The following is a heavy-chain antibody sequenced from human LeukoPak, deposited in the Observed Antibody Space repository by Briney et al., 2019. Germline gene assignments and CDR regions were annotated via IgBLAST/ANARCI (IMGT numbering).Heavy chain of an antibody. Sequence: SQTLSLTCTVSGGSISSGSYYWSWIRQTAGKGLEWIGRIYTSGSTNYNPSLKSRVTISVDTSKNQFSLKLSSVTAADTAVYYCARERMGATWEAFDIWGQGTMVTVSS. CDR3: ARERMGATWEAFDI. CDR2: IYTSGST. D-gene: IGHD1-26*01. V-gene: IGHV4-61*02. J-gene: IGHJ3*02. CDR1: GGSISSGSYY.